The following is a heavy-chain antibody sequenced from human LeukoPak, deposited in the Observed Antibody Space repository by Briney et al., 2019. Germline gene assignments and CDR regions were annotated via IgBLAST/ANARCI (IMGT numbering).Heavy chain of an antibody. CDR1: GGTFSSYA. CDR3: ARYPRIPGIAAAGP. CDR2: IIPIFGTA. J-gene: IGHJ5*02. V-gene: IGHV1-69*13. Sequence: SVKVSCKASGGTFSSYAISWVRQAPGQGLEWMGGIIPIFGTANYAQKFQGRVTITADESTSTAYMELSSLRSEDTAVYYCARYPRIPGIAAAGPWGQGTLVTVSS. D-gene: IGHD6-13*01.